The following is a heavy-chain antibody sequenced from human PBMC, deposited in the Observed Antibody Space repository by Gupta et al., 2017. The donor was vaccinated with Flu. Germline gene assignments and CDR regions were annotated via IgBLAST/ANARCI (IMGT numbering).Heavy chain of an antibody. V-gene: IGHV3-48*03. CDR2: ISGSGTTI. CDR1: GLIFSRYA. CDR3: AREYGYDGFDY. J-gene: IGHJ4*02. Sequence: EVQLVESGGGVVQPGGSLRLSRGFSGLIFSRYAMNWVRQAPGKGLEWVSYISGSGTTIYYKDSVKGRFTISRDNAKNSLYLQMNSLRVEDTGVYYCAREYGYDGFDYWGQGTLVTVSS. D-gene: IGHD5-18*01.